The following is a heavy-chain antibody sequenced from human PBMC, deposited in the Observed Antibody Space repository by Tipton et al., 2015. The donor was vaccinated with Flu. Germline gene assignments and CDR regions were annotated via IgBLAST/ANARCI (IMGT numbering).Heavy chain of an antibody. Sequence: QLVQSGAEVKKPGASVKVSCKASGYTFTGYYIHWVRQAPGQGLEWMGRINPNSGDTNYAQNFQGRVTMTRDTSISTAYMELSSLRSDDTAVYYCARDQDYGDLGGGYYGLDVWGQGTTVTVSS. D-gene: IGHD4-17*01. CDR1: GYTFTGYY. V-gene: IGHV1-2*06. CDR3: ARDQDYGDLGGGYYGLDV. J-gene: IGHJ6*02. CDR2: INPNSGDT.